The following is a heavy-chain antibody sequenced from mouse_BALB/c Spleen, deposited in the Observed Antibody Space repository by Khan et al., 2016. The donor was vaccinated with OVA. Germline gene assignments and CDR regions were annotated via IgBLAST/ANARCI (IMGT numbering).Heavy chain of an antibody. V-gene: IGHV5-9-3*01. D-gene: IGHD1-1*01. CDR2: ISTGDTYT. Sequence: EVQLVESGGGLVKSGESLKLSCAASGFTFSTYAMSWVRQTLEKRLEWVATISTGDTYTYYPDSVKGRFTISRDNAKNTLYLQMSSLRSEDTAMLYCASPQVTAVVATAYWLLDVWGPGTTVTVST. J-gene: IGHJ1*01. CDR3: ASPQVTAVVATAYWLLDV. CDR1: GFTFSTYA.